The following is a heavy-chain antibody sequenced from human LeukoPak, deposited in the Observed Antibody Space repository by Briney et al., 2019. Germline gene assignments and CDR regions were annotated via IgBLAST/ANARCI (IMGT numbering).Heavy chain of an antibody. D-gene: IGHD6-19*01. CDR3: VTERERKWLY. V-gene: IGHV4-38-2*02. CDR1: GYSISSGYF. J-gene: IGHJ4*02. Sequence: SETLSLTCSVSGYSISSGYFWGWIRQPPGKGLEWIGCIFHSGTTYYNPSLKSRLTLSVDTSKNQFSLNLNSVTAADTALYYCVTERERKWLYWGQGTLVTVSS. CDR2: IFHSGTT.